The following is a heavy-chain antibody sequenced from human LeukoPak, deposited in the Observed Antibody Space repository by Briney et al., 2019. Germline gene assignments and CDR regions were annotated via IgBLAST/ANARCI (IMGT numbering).Heavy chain of an antibody. V-gene: IGHV3-64*02. J-gene: IGHJ6*03. CDR2: ISSTGGST. CDR3: ARGPGYSTHYLRISYMDV. CDR1: GFTLSSYA. Sequence: GGSLRLSCAASGFTLSSYAIHWVRHAPGKGLEYVSAISSTGGSTYYADSVKGRFTISRDNSKKMVYLQMGSLRAEDMAVYYCARGPGYSTHYLRISYMDVWGKGTTVTVSS. D-gene: IGHD2-15*01.